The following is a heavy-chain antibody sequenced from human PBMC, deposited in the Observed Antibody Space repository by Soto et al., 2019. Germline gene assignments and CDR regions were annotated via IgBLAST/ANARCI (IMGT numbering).Heavy chain of an antibody. CDR1: GYTFTSYY. J-gene: IGHJ4*02. CDR3: SRGYPPRDQLGNLPEAF. V-gene: IGHV1-46*03. D-gene: IGHD1-1*01. Sequence: QVQLVQSGAEVMQPGASVKVSCKASGYTFTSYYIQWVRQAPGQGLEWMGIINPSGGSTNYAQKFQGRVTMTRDTSTSTVYMELSSLRSEDTAIYYCSRGYPPRDQLGNLPEAFWGQGTLVTVSS. CDR2: INPSGGST.